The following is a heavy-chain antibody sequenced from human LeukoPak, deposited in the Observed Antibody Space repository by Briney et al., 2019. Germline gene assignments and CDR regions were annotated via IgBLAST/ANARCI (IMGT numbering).Heavy chain of an antibody. CDR1: GFTFSRYA. CDR3: PKDFGDCSNGVCYGKPFDY. V-gene: IGHV3-23*01. J-gene: IGHJ4*02. Sequence: GGSLRLSCAASGFTFSRYAMSWARQAPGKGLEWVSGISGSGDTTYYADPVKGRFTISRDNSKNTLYLQMNSLRAEDTAVYYCPKDFGDCSNGVCYGKPFDYWGQGTLVTASS. D-gene: IGHD2-8*01. CDR2: ISGSGDTT.